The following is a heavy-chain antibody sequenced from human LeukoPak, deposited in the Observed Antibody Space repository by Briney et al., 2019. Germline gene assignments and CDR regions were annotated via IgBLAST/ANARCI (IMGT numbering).Heavy chain of an antibody. CDR1: GYTFTYYY. D-gene: IGHD1-26*01. V-gene: IGHV1-2*02. J-gene: IGHJ4*02. Sequence: GASVKVSCKPSGYTFTYYYIHWVRQAPGQGLEWMGWINPNSGGTNSAQKFQGRVTMTRDTSISTAYMELSRLTSDDTAVYYCARHPYSGSYHFDYWGQGTLVTVSS. CDR3: ARHPYSGSYHFDY. CDR2: INPNSGGT.